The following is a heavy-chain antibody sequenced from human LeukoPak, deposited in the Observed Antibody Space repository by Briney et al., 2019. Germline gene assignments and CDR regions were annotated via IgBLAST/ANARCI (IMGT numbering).Heavy chain of an antibody. CDR1: GYTFTGYY. D-gene: IGHD3-10*01. J-gene: IGHJ4*02. CDR2: INPNSGGT. V-gene: IGHV1-2*02. Sequence: ASVKVSCKASGYTFTGYYMHWVRQAPGQGLKWMGWINPNSGGTNYAQKFQGRVTMTRDTSISTAYMELSRLRSDDTAVYYCARERWFGELSFDYWGQGTLVTVSS. CDR3: ARERWFGELSFDY.